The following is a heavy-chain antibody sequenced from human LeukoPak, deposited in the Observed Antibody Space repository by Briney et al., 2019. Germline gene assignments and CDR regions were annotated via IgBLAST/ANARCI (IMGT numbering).Heavy chain of an antibody. V-gene: IGHV1-2*02. Sequence: ASVKVSCKASGYPFTDYYIHWVRQAPGQGLQWMGWINPNSGDTNSAQRFQGRVTMTRDTSISTLYMELSRLRSDDTAVYYCARLIVVVPAAIHAFDIWGQGTLVTVSS. J-gene: IGHJ3*02. D-gene: IGHD2-2*01. CDR2: INPNSGDT. CDR3: ARLIVVVPAAIHAFDI. CDR1: GYPFTDYY.